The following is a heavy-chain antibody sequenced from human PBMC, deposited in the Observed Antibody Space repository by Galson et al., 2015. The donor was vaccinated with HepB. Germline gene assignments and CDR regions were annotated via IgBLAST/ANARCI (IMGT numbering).Heavy chain of an antibody. V-gene: IGHV3-23*01. CDR1: GFTFSSYA. J-gene: IGHJ6*02. D-gene: IGHD3-9*01. CDR3: AKAGVLRYFDPAVIAFFWGMDV. CDR2: ISGSGGST. Sequence: SLRLSCAASGFTFSSYAMSWVRQAPGKGLEWVSAISGSGGSTYYADSVKGRFTISRDNSKNTLYLQMNSLRAEDTAVYYCAKAGVLRYFDPAVIAFFWGMDVWGQGTTVTVSS.